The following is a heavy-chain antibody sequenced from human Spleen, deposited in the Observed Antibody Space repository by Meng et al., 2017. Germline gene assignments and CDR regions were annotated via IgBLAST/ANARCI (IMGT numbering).Heavy chain of an antibody. V-gene: IGHV1-3*04. D-gene: IGHD3-10*01. Sequence: QVQLVQSGAEVKKPGASVKVSCKASGYTFTDYVMHWVRQAPGQRLEWMGWIGTYNGNTSYTQMLQDRVTMTTDTSTSTAYMELRSLRSDDTAVYYCARGTPGRSYSDYWGPGTLVTVSS. CDR3: ARGTPGRSYSDY. CDR2: IGTYNGNT. J-gene: IGHJ4*02. CDR1: GYTFTDYV.